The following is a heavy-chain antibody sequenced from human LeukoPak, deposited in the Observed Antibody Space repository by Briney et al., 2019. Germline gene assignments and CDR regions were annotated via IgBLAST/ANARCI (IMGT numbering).Heavy chain of an antibody. D-gene: IGHD5-12*01. V-gene: IGHV3-23*01. Sequence: GGTLRLSCAASGFTFSSYGMSWVRQALGKGLEWVSAISGSGGSTYYADSVKGRFTISRDNSKNTLYLQMNSLRAEDTAVYYCAKGRGYSGYDFDYWGQGTLVTVSS. CDR3: AKGRGYSGYDFDY. J-gene: IGHJ4*02. CDR2: ISGSGGST. CDR1: GFTFSSYG.